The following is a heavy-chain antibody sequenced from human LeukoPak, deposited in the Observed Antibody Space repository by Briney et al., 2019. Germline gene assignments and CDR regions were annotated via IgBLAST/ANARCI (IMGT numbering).Heavy chain of an antibody. V-gene: IGHV1-69*13. CDR2: IIPIFGTA. CDR3: ANYAMTGWGVYFDY. D-gene: IGHD3-16*01. CDR1: GGTFSSYA. J-gene: IGHJ4*02. Sequence: GASVKVSCKASGGTFSSYAISWVRQAPGQGLEWMGGIIPIFGTANYAQKFQGRVTITADESTSTAYMELSSLTSEDTAVYYCANYAMTGWGVYFDYWGQGALVTVSS.